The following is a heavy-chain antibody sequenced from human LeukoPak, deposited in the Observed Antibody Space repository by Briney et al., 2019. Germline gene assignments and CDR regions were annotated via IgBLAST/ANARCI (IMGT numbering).Heavy chain of an antibody. D-gene: IGHD3-9*01. CDR2: INAGNGNT. Sequence: ASVRVSCKASGYTFTSYAMHWVRQAPGQRREWMGWINAGNGNTKYTQKFQGRVTITRDTSASTAYMELSSLRSEDTAVYYCARDRVPTYDILTGSFDYWGQGTLVTVSS. V-gene: IGHV1-3*01. CDR3: ARDRVPTYDILTGSFDY. J-gene: IGHJ4*02. CDR1: GYTFTSYA.